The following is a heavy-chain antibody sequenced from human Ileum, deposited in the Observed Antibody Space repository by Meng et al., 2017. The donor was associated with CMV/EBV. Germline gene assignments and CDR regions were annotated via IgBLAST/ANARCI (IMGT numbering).Heavy chain of an antibody. CDR1: GDSSSSSY. J-gene: IGHJ5*02. Sequence: QESGAGLGKSSQTLSLSCSVSGDSSSSSYWSWIRQPAGKGREWIGRIYSNGNNNYNPSLESRVTMSVDTSKNHFSLKLNSVTAADTAVYYCARGTKYGSGNWFDPWGQGTLVTVSS. D-gene: IGHD3-10*01. CDR3: ARGTKYGSGNWFDP. V-gene: IGHV4-4*07. CDR2: IYSNGNN.